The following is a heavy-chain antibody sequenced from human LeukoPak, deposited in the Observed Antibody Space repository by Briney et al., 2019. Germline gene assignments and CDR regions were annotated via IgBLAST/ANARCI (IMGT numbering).Heavy chain of an antibody. Sequence: GGSLRLSCAASGFTFSSYAMSWVRQAPGTGLEWVSAITDSGGSTKYTDSVRGRFTISRDNSDNTLYLHVNSLRAGDTAIYYCARCIGDSCYSSPPDYWGQGTLVTVSS. CDR3: ARCIGDSCYSSPPDY. J-gene: IGHJ4*02. V-gene: IGHV3-23*01. CDR1: GFTFSSYA. D-gene: IGHD2-15*01. CDR2: ITDSGGST.